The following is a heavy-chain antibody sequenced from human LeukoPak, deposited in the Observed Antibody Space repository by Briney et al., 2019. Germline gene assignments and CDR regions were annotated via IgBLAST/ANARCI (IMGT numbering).Heavy chain of an antibody. CDR3: ARAPGYRGTIDY. V-gene: IGHV3-21*05. CDR2: ISSGGSFI. Sequence: GGSLRLSCAASGFTFSSYWMNWVRQAPGKGLEWVSYISSGGSFIYYADSVKGRFTISRDNAKNSLYLQMNSLRAEDTAVYYCARAPGYRGTIDYWGQGTLVTVSS. J-gene: IGHJ4*02. D-gene: IGHD6-13*01. CDR1: GFTFSSYW.